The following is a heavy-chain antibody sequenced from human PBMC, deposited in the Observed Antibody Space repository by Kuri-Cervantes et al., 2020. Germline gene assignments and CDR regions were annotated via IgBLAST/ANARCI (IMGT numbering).Heavy chain of an antibody. CDR1: GFTFSSYG. J-gene: IGHJ4*02. Sequence: GGSLRLSCAASGFTFSSYGMHWVRQAPGKGLEWVAVIWYDGSEIYYADSVKGRFTISRDNSKNTLYLQMNSLRAEDTAVYYCAKRSVRFLEWLSAEFDHWGQGTLVTVSS. CDR3: AKRSVRFLEWLSAEFDH. D-gene: IGHD3-3*01. V-gene: IGHV3-33*06. CDR2: IWYDGSEI.